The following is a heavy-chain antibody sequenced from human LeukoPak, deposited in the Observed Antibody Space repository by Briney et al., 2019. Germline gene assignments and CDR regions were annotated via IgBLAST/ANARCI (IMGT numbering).Heavy chain of an antibody. V-gene: IGHV4-59*01. J-gene: IGHJ5*02. D-gene: IGHD6-13*01. Sequence: SETLSLTCTVSGGSISSYYWSWIRQPPGKGLGWIGYIYYSGSTNYNPSLKSRVTISVDTSKNQFSLKLSSVTAADTAVYYCASWGIAAAGLNNWFDPWGQGTLVTASS. CDR3: ASWGIAAAGLNNWFDP. CDR2: IYYSGST. CDR1: GGSISSYY.